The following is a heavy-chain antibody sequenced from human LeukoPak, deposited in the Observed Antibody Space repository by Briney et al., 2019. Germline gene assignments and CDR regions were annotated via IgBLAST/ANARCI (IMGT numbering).Heavy chain of an antibody. D-gene: IGHD6-25*01. CDR3: AKTAAGEY. CDR2: LSGSGSST. V-gene: IGHV3-23*01. Sequence: PGGSLRLSCTASGFTFSNFAMSWVRQAPGKGLEWVSALSGSGSSTYYADTVKGRFTISRDNSKNTVYLQMNSLRAEDTALYDCAKTAAGEYWGQGTLVTVSS. CDR1: GFTFSNFA. J-gene: IGHJ4*02.